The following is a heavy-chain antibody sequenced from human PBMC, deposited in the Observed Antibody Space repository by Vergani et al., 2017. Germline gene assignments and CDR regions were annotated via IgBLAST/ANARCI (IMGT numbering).Heavy chain of an antibody. CDR2: IIPIFGTA. D-gene: IGHD3-9*01. CDR3: ARGGLNTHRYDILTGYDMGFAEYFQH. J-gene: IGHJ1*01. V-gene: IGHV1-69*13. CDR1: GGTFSSYA. Sequence: QVQLVQSGAEVKKPGSSVKVSCKASGGTFSSYAISWVRQAPGQGLEWMGRIIPIFGTANYAQKFHGRVTITADESTSTAYMELSSLRSEDTAVYYCARGGLNTHRYDILTGYDMGFAEYFQHWGQGTLVTVSS.